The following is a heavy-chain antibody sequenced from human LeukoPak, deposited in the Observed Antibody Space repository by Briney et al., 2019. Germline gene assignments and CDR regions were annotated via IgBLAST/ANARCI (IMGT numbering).Heavy chain of an antibody. Sequence: GRSLRLSCAASGFTFSSYAMSWVRQAPGKGLEWVSAISGSGGSTNYAGSVKDRFTISRDNSENTLYLQLNSLRAEDTALYYCAKGYSSAWYYFDCWGQGTLVTVSS. CDR2: ISGSGGST. CDR1: GFTFSSYA. CDR3: AKGYSSAWYYFDC. V-gene: IGHV3-23*01. D-gene: IGHD6-19*01. J-gene: IGHJ4*02.